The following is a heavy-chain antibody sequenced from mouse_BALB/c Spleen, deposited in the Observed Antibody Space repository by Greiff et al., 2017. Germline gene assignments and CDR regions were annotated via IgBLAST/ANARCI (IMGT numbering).Heavy chain of an antibody. CDR1: GYSFTGYF. D-gene: IGHD2-14*01. CDR3: ARRDYRPFAY. V-gene: IGHV1-20*02. Sequence: VQLQQSGPELVKPGASVKISCKASGYSFTGYFMNWVMQSHGKSLEWIGRINPYNGDTFYNQKFKGKATLTVDKSSSTAHMELRSLASEDSAVYYCARRDYRPFAYWGQGTLVTVSA. J-gene: IGHJ3*01. CDR2: INPYNGDT.